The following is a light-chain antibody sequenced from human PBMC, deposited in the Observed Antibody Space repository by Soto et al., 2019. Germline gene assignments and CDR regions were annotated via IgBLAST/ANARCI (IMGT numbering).Light chain of an antibody. J-gene: IGLJ1*01. Sequence: QSALTQPPSASGSPGQSVTISCTGTSSDVGGYNYVSWYQQHPGKAPKVIIYEVTKRPSGVPDRFSGSKSGNTASLTVSGLQAEDEADYYCTSYAGSNNLGVFGTGTKLNVL. CDR3: TSYAGSNNLGV. CDR2: EVT. CDR1: SSDVGGYNY. V-gene: IGLV2-8*01.